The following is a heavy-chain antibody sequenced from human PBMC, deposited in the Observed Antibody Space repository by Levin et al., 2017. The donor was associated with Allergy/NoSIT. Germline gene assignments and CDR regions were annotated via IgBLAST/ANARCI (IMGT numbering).Heavy chain of an antibody. CDR2: VSGSGSST. CDR1: GFTFNNSD. D-gene: IGHD6-19*01. J-gene: IGHJ4*02. CDR3: ALDGYSSGWYQGY. Sequence: LSLPCAASGFTFNNSDMNWVRQAPGKGLEWVSTVSGSGSSTSYADSVKGRFSISRDNSKYTLYLQMNSLRAEDTAVYYCALDGYSSGWYQGYWGQGTLVTVSS. V-gene: IGHV3-23*01.